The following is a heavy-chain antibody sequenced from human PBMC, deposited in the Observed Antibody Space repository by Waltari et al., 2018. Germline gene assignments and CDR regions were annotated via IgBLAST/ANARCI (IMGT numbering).Heavy chain of an antibody. CDR1: GYTFSDHT. J-gene: IGHJ4*02. D-gene: IGHD2-21*01. CDR3: AREFNRINNFDY. Sequence: EVQLVESGGGLAQPGGSLRLSCAVSGYTFSDHTLVWVRQAPGKGLEWISYISSTRHNIYYADSVKGRFTISRINAKNTLYLQMTSLRAEDTAVYFCAREFNRINNFDYWGQGTLVTVSS. CDR2: ISSTRHNI. V-gene: IGHV3-48*04.